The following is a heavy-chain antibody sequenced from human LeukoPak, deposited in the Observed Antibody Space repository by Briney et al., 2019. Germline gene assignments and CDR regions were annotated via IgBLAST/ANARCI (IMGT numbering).Heavy chain of an antibody. V-gene: IGHV3-74*01. CDR1: GFSFSSYW. J-gene: IGHJ4*02. D-gene: IGHD3-22*01. Sequence: GGSLGLSCAASGFSFSSYWMHWVRQAPGKGLEWVSCINSDGSSTTYSDSVKGRLTISRDNAKNTLYLQMNSLRADDTAVYYCSRAVRTHPPADYWGPGTQVTVSS. CDR3: SRAVRTHPPADY. CDR2: INSDGSST.